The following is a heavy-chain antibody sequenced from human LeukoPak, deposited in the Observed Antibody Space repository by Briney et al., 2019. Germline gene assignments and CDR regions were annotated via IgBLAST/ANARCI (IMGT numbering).Heavy chain of an antibody. CDR1: GFTVSSNY. V-gene: IGHV3-53*01. CDR3: ASQSSGWYPNWFDP. Sequence: GGSLRLSCAASGFTVSSNYMSWVRQAPGKGLEWVSVIYSGGSTYYADSVKGRFTISRDNSKNTLYLQMNSLRAEDTAVYYCASQSSGWYPNWFDPWGQGTLVTVSS. CDR2: IYSGGST. J-gene: IGHJ5*02. D-gene: IGHD6-19*01.